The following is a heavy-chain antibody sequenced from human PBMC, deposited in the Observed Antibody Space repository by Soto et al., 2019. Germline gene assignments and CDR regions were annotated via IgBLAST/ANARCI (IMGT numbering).Heavy chain of an antibody. Sequence: GGSLRLSCAASGFTFSSYGMHWVRQAPGKGLEWVSDIIDGGGSTYYADSVKGRFTISRDNSKSTLYLQMNSLRAEDTALYYCAKGRSYYYYYGVDVWGQGTTVTVSS. V-gene: IGHV3-23*01. CDR1: GFTFSSYG. J-gene: IGHJ6*02. CDR2: IIDGGGST. CDR3: AKGRSYYYYYGVDV.